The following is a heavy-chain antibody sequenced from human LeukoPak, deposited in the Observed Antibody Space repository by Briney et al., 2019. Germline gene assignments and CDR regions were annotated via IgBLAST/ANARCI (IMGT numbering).Heavy chain of an antibody. J-gene: IGHJ4*02. CDR1: GYTFTSYG. CDR3: ARGNGYYDSSGYYCDY. D-gene: IGHD3-22*01. Sequence: GASVNVSCKASGYTFTSYGISWVRQAPGQGLEWMGWISAYNGNTNYAQKLQGRVTMTTDTSTSTAYMELRSLRSDDTAVYYCARGNGYYDSSGYYCDYWGQGTLVTVSS. V-gene: IGHV1-18*01. CDR2: ISAYNGNT.